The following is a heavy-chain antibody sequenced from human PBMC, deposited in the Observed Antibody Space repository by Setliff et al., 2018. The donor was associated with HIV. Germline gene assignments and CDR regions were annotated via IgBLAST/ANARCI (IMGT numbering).Heavy chain of an antibody. CDR3: ARTYGSASKLDY. V-gene: IGHV2-70*04. CDR1: GFSLTTSGIR. CDR2: IDWEDDK. J-gene: IGHJ4*02. D-gene: IGHD3-10*01. Sequence: SGPTLVNPTQTLTLTCTFSGFSLTTSGIRVTWVRQPPGKALEWLARIDWEDDKFYSTSLETRLTISKDTSKNQVVLTMTNMGPLGTATYFCARTYGSASKLDYWGPGTLVTVSS.